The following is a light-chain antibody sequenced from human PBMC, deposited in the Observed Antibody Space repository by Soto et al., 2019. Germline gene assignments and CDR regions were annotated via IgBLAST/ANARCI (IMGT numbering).Light chain of an antibody. CDR1: SSNIGRHA. Sequence: QSVLTQPPSASATPGQRVTISCSGTSSNIGRHAVNWYQQLPGTAPRLLIYDNYKRPSGVPDRFPGSKSGTSASLAISGLQSEDEADYYCATWDDSLNGRAVFGGGTKLTVL. CDR2: DNY. CDR3: ATWDDSLNGRAV. V-gene: IGLV1-44*01. J-gene: IGLJ3*02.